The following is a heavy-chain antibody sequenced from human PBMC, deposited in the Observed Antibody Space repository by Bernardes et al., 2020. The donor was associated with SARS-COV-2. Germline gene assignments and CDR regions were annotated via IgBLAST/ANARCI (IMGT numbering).Heavy chain of an antibody. D-gene: IGHD3-22*01. J-gene: IGHJ6*02. CDR1: GYTFTGYY. CDR2: INPNSGGT. CDR3: ARSYYYDSSGHPPYYYYGMDV. Sequence: ASVKVSCKASGYTFTGYYMHWVRQAPGQGLEWMGWINPNSGGTNYAQKFQGRVTMTRDTSISTAYMELSRLRSDDTAVYYCARSYYYDSSGHPPYYYYGMDVWGQGTTVTVSS. V-gene: IGHV1-2*02.